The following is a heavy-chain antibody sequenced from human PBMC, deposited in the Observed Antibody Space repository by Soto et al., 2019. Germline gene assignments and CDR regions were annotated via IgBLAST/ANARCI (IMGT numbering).Heavy chain of an antibody. J-gene: IGHJ4*02. D-gene: IGHD5-12*01. V-gene: IGHV3-21*01. CDR1: GFTFRSYS. Sequence: EVQLVESGGGLVKPGGSLRLSCAASGFTFRSYSLNWVRQAPGKGLAWVSSIRSSSSYIYYADSVKGRFTISRDNAKNSLYLHMNSLRAEDTAVYYCARRGIDGYNYWSNNYFDYWGQGTLVTVSS. CDR2: IRSSSSYI. CDR3: ARRGIDGYNYWSNNYFDY.